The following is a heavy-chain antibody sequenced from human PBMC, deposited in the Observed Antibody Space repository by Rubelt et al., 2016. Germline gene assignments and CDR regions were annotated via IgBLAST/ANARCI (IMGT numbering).Heavy chain of an antibody. CDR3: ASHFDFGSAIDN. CDR1: GGSMTKKY. J-gene: IGHJ4*02. V-gene: IGHV4-59*08. D-gene: IGHD3-3*01. CDR2: IYYTGGP. Sequence: QVRLQESGPGLVKPSETLSLTCTVSGGSMTKKYWKWIRQPPGKGLKWIGYIYYTGGPNYSPSLKSRVSISIEPSKNQFSLMSPSLTSADPAVYYVASHFDFGSAIDNWGRGTLVTGSS.